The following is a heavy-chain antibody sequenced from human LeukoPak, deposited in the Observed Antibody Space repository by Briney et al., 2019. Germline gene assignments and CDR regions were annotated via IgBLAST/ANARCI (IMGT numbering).Heavy chain of an antibody. Sequence: PGGSLRLSCAASGFTFSSYGMHWVRQAPGKGLEWVAVIWFDGINKYYADSVKGRCTISRDNSKNTLYLQMNSLRAEDTAVYYCARDLGSVYRRGRIAAAGSNDYWGQGTLVTVSS. J-gene: IGHJ4*02. V-gene: IGHV3-33*01. CDR2: IWFDGINK. CDR1: GFTFSSYG. CDR3: ARDLGSVYRRGRIAAAGSNDY. D-gene: IGHD6-13*01.